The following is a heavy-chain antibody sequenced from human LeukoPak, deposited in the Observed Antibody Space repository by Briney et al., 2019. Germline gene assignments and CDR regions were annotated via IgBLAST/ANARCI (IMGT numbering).Heavy chain of an antibody. Sequence: SQTLSLTCTVSGDSISSGGFYWHWIRQHPEKGLEWIGYIYSTGTTYYNPSLMNRLTMSLYTSKNQFSLKVPSVTAADAAVYFCARYRPASTSPTTVGRFDPWGQGTLVTVSS. V-gene: IGHV4-31*03. CDR1: GDSISSGGFY. D-gene: IGHD2-2*01. CDR2: IYSTGTT. CDR3: ARYRPASTSPTTVGRFDP. J-gene: IGHJ5*02.